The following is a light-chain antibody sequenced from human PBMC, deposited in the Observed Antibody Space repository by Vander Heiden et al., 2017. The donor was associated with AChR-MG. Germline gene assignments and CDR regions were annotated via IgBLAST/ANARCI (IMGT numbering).Light chain of an antibody. CDR3: QQYATSVPTT. CDR1: QSLSSRDLTS. Sequence: EILLTQSPGTLSLSPGERAILSCRASQSLSSRDLTSLAWYQQKPGQAPRLVMYGASTRATGIPDRFSGSGSGTDFTLTISRLEPEDFAVYYCQQYATSVPTTFGQGTRLEIK. J-gene: IGKJ5*01. CDR2: GAS. V-gene: IGKV3-20*01.